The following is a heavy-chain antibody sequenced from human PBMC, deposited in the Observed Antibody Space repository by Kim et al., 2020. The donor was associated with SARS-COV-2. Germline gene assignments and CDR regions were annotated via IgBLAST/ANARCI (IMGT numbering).Heavy chain of an antibody. CDR1: GFSFSTHA. V-gene: IGHV3-23*01. Sequence: GGSLRLSCAASGFSFSTHAMSWDRQAPGKGLEWVSGIRGGGANTYYAYAVKGRITISRDNCKTTLFLQMNSLRAEDTALYYSAKDPGKMTAVDYWGQGTL. J-gene: IGHJ4*02. CDR3: AKDPGKMTAVDY. CDR2: IRGGGANT. D-gene: IGHD4-4*01.